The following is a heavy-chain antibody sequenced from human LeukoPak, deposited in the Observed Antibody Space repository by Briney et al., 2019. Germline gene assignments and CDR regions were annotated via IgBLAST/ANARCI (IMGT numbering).Heavy chain of an antibody. Sequence: GGSLRLSCAASGFTFSRYGLHWVRQAPGKGLEWVAFIRDDGSTRYYTDSVKGRFTVSRDNSKNTLYLQMDSLGTEDTAVYFCAKVPHSWGLFDSWGQGTLVTVSS. CDR3: AKVPHSWGLFDS. D-gene: IGHD3-16*01. CDR2: IRDDGSTR. J-gene: IGHJ4*02. V-gene: IGHV3-30*02. CDR1: GFTFSRYG.